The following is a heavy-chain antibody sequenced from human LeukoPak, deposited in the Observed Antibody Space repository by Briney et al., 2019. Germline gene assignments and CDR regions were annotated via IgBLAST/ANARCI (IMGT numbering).Heavy chain of an antibody. Sequence: PGGSLRLSCAASGFTFSSYGMHWVRQAPGKGLEWVAVIWYGGSNKYYADSVKGRFTISRDNSKNTLYLQMNSLRAEDTAVYYCAKDSETDYMDVWGKGTTVAVSS. J-gene: IGHJ6*03. D-gene: IGHD1-26*01. CDR1: GFTFSSYG. V-gene: IGHV3-30*02. CDR3: AKDSETDYMDV. CDR2: IWYGGSNK.